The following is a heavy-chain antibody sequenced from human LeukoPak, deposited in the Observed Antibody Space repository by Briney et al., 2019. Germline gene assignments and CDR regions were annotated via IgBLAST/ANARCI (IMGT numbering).Heavy chain of an antibody. CDR3: ARVGESGYSSSWYFPNFDY. CDR2: IIPIFGTA. Sequence: SVTVSCKASGGTFSSYAISWVRQAPGQGLEWMGGIIPIFGTANYAQKFQGRVTITADESTSTAYMELSSLRSEDTAVYYCARVGESGYSSSWYFPNFDYWGQGTLVTVSS. D-gene: IGHD6-13*01. J-gene: IGHJ4*02. V-gene: IGHV1-69*13. CDR1: GGTFSSYA.